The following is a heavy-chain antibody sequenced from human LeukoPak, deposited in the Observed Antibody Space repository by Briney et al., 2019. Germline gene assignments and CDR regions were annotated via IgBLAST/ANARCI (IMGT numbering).Heavy chain of an antibody. Sequence: GGSLRLSCAASGFTFSNFAIHWVRQAPGKGLEWVAVILYDGRNKYYGDSVEGRFTISRDNSKNTVYLEMNSLRAEDTAVYYCAKMGLKQWPYNYFDYWGQGTLVTVSS. CDR3: AKMGLKQWPYNYFDY. V-gene: IGHV3-30*18. J-gene: IGHJ4*02. CDR1: GFTFSNFA. D-gene: IGHD6-19*01. CDR2: ILYDGRNK.